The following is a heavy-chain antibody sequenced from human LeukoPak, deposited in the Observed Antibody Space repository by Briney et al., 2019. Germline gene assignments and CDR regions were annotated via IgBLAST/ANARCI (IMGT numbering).Heavy chain of an antibody. CDR1: GYTFTSYD. D-gene: IGHD6-13*01. V-gene: IGHV1-8*01. Sequence: GASVKVSCKASGYTFTSYDINWVRQATGQGLEWMGWMNPNSGNTGYAQKLQGRVTMTRNTSISTAYMELSSLRSEDTAVYYCARGASRIAAAGYYYYYYMDVWGKGTTVTVSS. J-gene: IGHJ6*03. CDR3: ARGASRIAAAGYYYYYYMDV. CDR2: MNPNSGNT.